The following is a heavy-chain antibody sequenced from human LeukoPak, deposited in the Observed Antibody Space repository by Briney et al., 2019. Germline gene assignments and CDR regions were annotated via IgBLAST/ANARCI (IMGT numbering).Heavy chain of an antibody. Sequence: ASVKVSCKASGYTFTGYYMHWVRQAPGQGLEWIGRINPNSGGTNYASQYQGRITMTRATSISSALKERTVLASDNTAGYYGARDRGGAFDIWGQGKMVTVSS. CDR3: ARDRGGAFDI. V-gene: IGHV1-2*06. J-gene: IGHJ3*02. CDR1: GYTFTGYY. CDR2: INPNSGGT. D-gene: IGHD3-10*01.